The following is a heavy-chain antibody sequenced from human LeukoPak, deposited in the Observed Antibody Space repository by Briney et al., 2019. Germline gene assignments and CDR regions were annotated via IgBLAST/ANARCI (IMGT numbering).Heavy chain of an antibody. D-gene: IGHD4/OR15-4a*01. CDR2: IWYDGSNK. V-gene: IGHV3-33*01. CDR3: ARDWTMAIDY. Sequence: GGSLRLSCAASGFTFSSYGMHWVRQAPGKGPEWVAVIWYDGSNKYYADSVKGRFTISRDNSKNTLYLQMNSLRAEDTAVYYCARDWTMAIDYWGQGTLVTVSS. CDR1: GFTFSSYG. J-gene: IGHJ4*02.